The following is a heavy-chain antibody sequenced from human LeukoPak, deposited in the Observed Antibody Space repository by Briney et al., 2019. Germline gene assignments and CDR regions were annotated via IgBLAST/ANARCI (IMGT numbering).Heavy chain of an antibody. CDR2: ISGSGGST. Sequence: PGGSLRLSCAAPEFTFSRSAMTWVRQAPGKGLEWVSAISGSGGSTYYADSVRGRFTISRDNSKNTLYLQMNSLRAEDTAVYYCAKDPLVRGLTYDYWGQGTLVTVSS. J-gene: IGHJ4*02. D-gene: IGHD3-10*01. V-gene: IGHV3-23*01. CDR3: AKDPLVRGLTYDY. CDR1: EFTFSRSA.